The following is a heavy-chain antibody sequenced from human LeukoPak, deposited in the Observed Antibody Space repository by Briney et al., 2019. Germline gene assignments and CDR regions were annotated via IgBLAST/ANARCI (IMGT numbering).Heavy chain of an antibody. CDR3: ARDSPGFDGAFDI. J-gene: IGHJ3*02. CDR2: ISGSGGST. D-gene: IGHD3-9*01. V-gene: IGHV3-23*01. Sequence: GGSLRLSCAASGFTFSSYAMSWVRQAPGKGLEWVSAISGSGGSTYYVDSVKGRFTISRDNSKNTLYLQMNSLRAGDTAVYYCARDSPGFDGAFDIWGQGTMVTVSS. CDR1: GFTFSSYA.